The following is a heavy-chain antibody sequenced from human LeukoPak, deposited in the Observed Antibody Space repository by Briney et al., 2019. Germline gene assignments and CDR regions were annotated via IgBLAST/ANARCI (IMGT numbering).Heavy chain of an antibody. CDR1: GLTVSSNY. D-gene: IGHD6-19*01. Sequence: GGSLRLSCAASGLTVSSNYMSWVRQAPGKGLEWVSVIYSGGSTYYADSVKGRFTISRHNSKNTLYLQMNSLRAEDTAVYYCARGYSSGWYAFDYWGQGTLVTVSS. V-gene: IGHV3-53*04. CDR3: ARGYSSGWYAFDY. J-gene: IGHJ4*02. CDR2: IYSGGST.